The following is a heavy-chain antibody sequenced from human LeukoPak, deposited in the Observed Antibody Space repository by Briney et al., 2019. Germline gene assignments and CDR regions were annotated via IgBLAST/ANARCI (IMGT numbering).Heavy chain of an antibody. J-gene: IGHJ4*02. Sequence: ASVRVSCKASGYTFIDYYIIWMRQAPGRGLEYMGWISPKTGATRNGQNFQGRITMTRDTSVNTVYMDLGTLSSDDAAIYFCARGSAVSCTSTTCHAPLDYWGQGTLVTVSS. CDR3: ARGSAVSCTSTTCHAPLDY. CDR1: GYTFIDYY. CDR2: ISPKTGAT. D-gene: IGHD2-2*01. V-gene: IGHV1-2*02.